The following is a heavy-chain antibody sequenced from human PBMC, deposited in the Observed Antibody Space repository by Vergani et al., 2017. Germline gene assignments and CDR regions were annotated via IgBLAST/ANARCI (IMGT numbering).Heavy chain of an antibody. CDR1: GFTFNDYA. V-gene: IGHV3-9*01. J-gene: IGHJ6*03. D-gene: IGHD6-13*01. Sequence: EVQLVESGGGLVQPGRSLRLSCAASGFTFNDYAMHWVRQAPGKGLEWVSSIHWNSGNVGYADSVKGRFTISRDNAKNSLFLQMNSLTTEDTALYYCVKDMYSSPYYYYMDVWGKGTTVTVSS. CDR2: IHWNSGNV. CDR3: VKDMYSSPYYYYMDV.